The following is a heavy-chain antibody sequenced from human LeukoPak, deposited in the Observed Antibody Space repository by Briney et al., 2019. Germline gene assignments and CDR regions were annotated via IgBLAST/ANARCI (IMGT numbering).Heavy chain of an antibody. V-gene: IGHV3-23*01. Sequence: PGGSLRLSCAASRFTFSNAWMSWVRQAPGKGLEWVSVITGSGGSTYYADSVKGRFTISRDNSKNTLYLQMNSLRVEDTAVYYCAKDRRFGDYGAFEYWGQGTLVTVSS. CDR3: AKDRRFGDYGAFEY. CDR2: ITGSGGST. CDR1: RFTFSNAW. D-gene: IGHD4-17*01. J-gene: IGHJ4*02.